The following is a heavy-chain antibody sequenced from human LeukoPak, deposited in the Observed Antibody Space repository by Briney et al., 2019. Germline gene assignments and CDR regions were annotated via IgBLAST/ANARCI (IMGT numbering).Heavy chain of an antibody. CDR2: INHSGST. D-gene: IGHD1-26*01. CDR3: ASPTKLRPRYFDL. CDR1: GGSFSGYY. J-gene: IGHJ2*01. Sequence: SETLSLTCAVYGGSFSGYYWSWIRQPPGKGLEWIGEINHSGSTNYNPSLKSRVTISVDTSKNQFSLKLSSVTAADTAVYYCASPTKLRPRYFDLWGRGTLVTVSS. V-gene: IGHV4-34*01.